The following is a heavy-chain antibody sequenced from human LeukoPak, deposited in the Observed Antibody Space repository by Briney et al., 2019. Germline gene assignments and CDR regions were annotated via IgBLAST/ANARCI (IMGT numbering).Heavy chain of an antibody. D-gene: IGHD6-13*01. CDR2: INAGNGNT. Sequence: ASVKVSCKASGYTFTSYAMHWVRQAPGQRLEWMGWINAGNGNTKYSQKFQGRVTITRDTSASTAYMELSSLRSEDTAVYYCARLGSGSSWYGQYHLDYWGQGTLVTVSS. CDR3: ARLGSGSSWYGQYHLDY. J-gene: IGHJ4*02. CDR1: GYTFTSYA. V-gene: IGHV1-3*01.